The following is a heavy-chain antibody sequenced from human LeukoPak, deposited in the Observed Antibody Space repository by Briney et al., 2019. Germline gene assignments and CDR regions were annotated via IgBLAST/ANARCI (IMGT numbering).Heavy chain of an antibody. Sequence: SETLSLTCTVSGGSISSYYWSWIRQPAGKGLEWIGRIYTSGSTNYNPSLKSRVTMSVDTSKNQFSLKLSSVTAADTAVYYCARATSYCDILTAAFDIWGQGTMVTVSS. D-gene: IGHD3-9*01. CDR3: ARATSYCDILTAAFDI. CDR2: IYTSGST. J-gene: IGHJ3*02. CDR1: GGSISSYY. V-gene: IGHV4-4*07.